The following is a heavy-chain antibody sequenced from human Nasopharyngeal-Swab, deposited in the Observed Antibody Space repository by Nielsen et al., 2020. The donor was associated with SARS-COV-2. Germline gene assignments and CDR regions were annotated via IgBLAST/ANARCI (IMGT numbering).Heavy chain of an antibody. CDR3: VREFEATGATYLDY. J-gene: IGHJ4*02. CDR2: ITSSSSTR. Sequence: GGSLRLSCAASGFAFTDYSMDWVRQAPGKGLEWVSYITSSSSTRYYADSVKGRFTVSRDNAKNSLYLQMSSLRDEGTAVYYCVREFEATGATYLDYWGLGTLVTVSS. CDR1: GFAFTDYS. V-gene: IGHV3-48*02. D-gene: IGHD1-26*01.